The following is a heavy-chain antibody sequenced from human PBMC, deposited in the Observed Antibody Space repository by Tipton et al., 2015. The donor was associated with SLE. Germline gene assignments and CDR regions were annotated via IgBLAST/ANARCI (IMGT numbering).Heavy chain of an antibody. V-gene: IGHV4-59*08. D-gene: IGHD3-16*01. Sequence: TLSLTCSVSDDSISRFYWSWIRQPPGKGLEWIAYIGYNGNTNYNPSLRSRVTISIDTSKNNFSLRLSSVTAADTAVYYCARHWGTYHSPWTYFYGLDVWGQGTPVTVPS. CDR3: ARHWGTYHSPWTYFYGLDV. CDR2: IGYNGNT. J-gene: IGHJ6*02. CDR1: DDSISRFY.